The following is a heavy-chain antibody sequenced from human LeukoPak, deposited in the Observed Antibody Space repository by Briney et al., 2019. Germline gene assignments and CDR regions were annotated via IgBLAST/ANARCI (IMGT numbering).Heavy chain of an antibody. J-gene: IGHJ4*02. V-gene: IGHV4-59*01. CDR2: IYYSGST. CDR3: ARERYSYGLEG. Sequence: SETLSLTCTVSGGSISSYYWSWIRQPPGKGLEWIGYIYYSGSTNYNPSLKSRVTISVDTSKNQFSLKLSSVTAADTAVYYCARERYSYGLEGWGQGTRVTVSS. CDR1: GGSISSYY. D-gene: IGHD5-18*01.